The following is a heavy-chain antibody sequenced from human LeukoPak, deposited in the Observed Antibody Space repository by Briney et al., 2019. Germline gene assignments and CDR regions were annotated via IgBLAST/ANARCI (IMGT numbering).Heavy chain of an antibody. V-gene: IGHV2-5*02. CDR3: ARNSGENDY. Sequence: SGPTLVNPTQTLTLTFTFSGFSLSTRGVGVGWIRQPPGKALEWLALIYWDDDKRYIPSLKSRLTITKDTSKNQVVLTMTNMDPVDTATYYCARNSGENDYWGQGTLVTVSS. CDR1: GFSLSTRGVG. CDR2: IYWDDDK. J-gene: IGHJ4*02. D-gene: IGHD4-17*01.